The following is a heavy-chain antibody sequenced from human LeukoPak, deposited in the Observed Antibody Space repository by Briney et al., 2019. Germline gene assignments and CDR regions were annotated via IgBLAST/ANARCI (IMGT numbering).Heavy chain of an antibody. CDR2: IYYSGST. CDR1: GGPISSTSYY. Sequence: SETLSPTCSVSGGPISSTSYYWGWIRQPPGKELEWIGYIYYSGSTYYNPSLESRVTISVDTSKNQFSLKVRSVTAADTAVYYCARDNYYDSTGYADYWGQGTLVTVSS. D-gene: IGHD3-22*01. CDR3: ARDNYYDSTGYADY. J-gene: IGHJ4*02. V-gene: IGHV4-39*07.